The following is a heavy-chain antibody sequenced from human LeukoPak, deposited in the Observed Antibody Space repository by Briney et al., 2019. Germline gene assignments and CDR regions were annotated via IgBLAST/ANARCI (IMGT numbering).Heavy chain of an antibody. CDR1: GFTFSSYG. D-gene: IGHD6-6*01. J-gene: IGHJ5*02. CDR3: ARVGVAEYSSSFPLYNWFDP. CDR2: IRYDGSNK. Sequence: GGSLRLSCAASGFTFSSYGMHWVRQAPGKGLEWVAFIRYDGSNKYYADSVKGRFTISRDNSKNTLYLQMNSLRAEDTAVYYCARVGVAEYSSSFPLYNWFDPWGQGTLVTVSS. V-gene: IGHV3-30*02.